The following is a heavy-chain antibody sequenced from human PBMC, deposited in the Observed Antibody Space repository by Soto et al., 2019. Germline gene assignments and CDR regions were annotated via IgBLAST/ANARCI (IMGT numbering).Heavy chain of an antibody. Sequence: QVQLVQSGAEVKKPGSSVKVSCKASGGTFSSYAISWVRQAPGQGLEWMGGLIPIFGTANYAQKFQGRVTITADESTSTAYMELSSLRSEDTAVYYCARNEVVVPAALSNVFDYWGQGTLVTVSS. V-gene: IGHV1-69*01. J-gene: IGHJ4*02. CDR3: ARNEVVVPAALSNVFDY. CDR2: LIPIFGTA. D-gene: IGHD2-2*01. CDR1: GGTFSSYA.